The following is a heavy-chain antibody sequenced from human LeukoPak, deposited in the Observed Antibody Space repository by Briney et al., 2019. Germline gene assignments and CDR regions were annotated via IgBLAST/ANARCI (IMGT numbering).Heavy chain of an antibody. J-gene: IGHJ4*02. V-gene: IGHV1-2*02. CDR2: INPNSGGT. Sequence: GASVKVSCKASGYTFTGYYMHWVRQAPGQGLGWMGWINPNSGGTNYAQKFQGRVTMTRDTSISTAYMELSSLRSEDTAVYYCARGSYYGSGSYYYAFDYWGQGTLVTVSS. CDR1: GYTFTGYY. D-gene: IGHD3-10*01. CDR3: ARGSYYGSGSYYYAFDY.